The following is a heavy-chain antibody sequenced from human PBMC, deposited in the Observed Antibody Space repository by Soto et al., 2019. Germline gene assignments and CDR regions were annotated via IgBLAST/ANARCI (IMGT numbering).Heavy chain of an antibody. V-gene: IGHV3-74*01. J-gene: IGHJ4*02. D-gene: IGHD3-10*01. CDR3: ARGGSGTYLLDY. CDR2: INSDGSST. CDR1: GFTFSSHW. Sequence: EVQLVESGGGLVQPGGSPRLSCAASGFTFSSHWLHWVRQAPGKGLVWVSRINSDGSSTNYADSVKGQFTISRDNAKNTVYLQVNSLRAEDTAVYYCARGGSGTYLLDYWGQGTLVTVSS.